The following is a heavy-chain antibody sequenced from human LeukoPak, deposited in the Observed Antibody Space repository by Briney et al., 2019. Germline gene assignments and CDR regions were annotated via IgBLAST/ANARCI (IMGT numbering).Heavy chain of an antibody. J-gene: IGHJ6*02. CDR1: GYTFTGYY. D-gene: IGHD2-2*01. CDR2: FNPYSGGT. CDR3: ARDHCSATGCYEDYYNGVDV. Sequence: ASVKVSCKASGYTFTGYYLQWVRQAPGQGREWMGWFNPYSGGTEYAQRFQGRVTMTRDKSISTAYIELSRLRSDDTAVYYCARDHCSATGCYEDYYNGVDVWGQGTTVTVSS. V-gene: IGHV1-2*02.